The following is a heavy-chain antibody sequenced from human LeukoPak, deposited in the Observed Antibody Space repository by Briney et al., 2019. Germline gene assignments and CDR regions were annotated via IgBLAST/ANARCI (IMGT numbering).Heavy chain of an antibody. CDR2: INHSGST. V-gene: IGHV4-34*01. Sequence: PSETLSLTCAVYGGSFSGYYWSWIRQPPGKGLEWIGEINHSGSTNYNPSLKSRVTISVDTSKNQFPLKLSSVTAADTAVYYCARDAYYYDSSGTYGMDVWGQGTTVTVSS. D-gene: IGHD3-22*01. CDR1: GGSFSGYY. CDR3: ARDAYYYDSSGTYGMDV. J-gene: IGHJ6*02.